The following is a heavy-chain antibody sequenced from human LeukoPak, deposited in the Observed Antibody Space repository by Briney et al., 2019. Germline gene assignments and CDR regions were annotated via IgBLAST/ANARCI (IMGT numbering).Heavy chain of an antibody. CDR1: GGSFSGYY. Sequence: PSETLSLTCAVYGGSFSGYYWSWIRQPPGKGLEWIGEINHSGSTNYNPSLKSRVTISVDTSKNQFSLKLSSVTAADTAVYYCAREALANYYGGWFDPWGQGTLVTVSS. CDR2: INHSGST. D-gene: IGHD4-23*01. J-gene: IGHJ5*02. CDR3: AREALANYYGGWFDP. V-gene: IGHV4-34*01.